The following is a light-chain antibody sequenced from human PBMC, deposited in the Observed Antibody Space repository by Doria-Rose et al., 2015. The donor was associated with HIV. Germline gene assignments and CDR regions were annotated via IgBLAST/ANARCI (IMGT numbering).Light chain of an antibody. J-gene: IGKJ5*01. CDR2: DAS. Sequence: EIVLTQSPGTLSLSPGERATLSCRASQRVKSSYLAWYQQKPGQAPRLLIYDASTRATGIPYRFSGSGSRTDFTLTISRLEPEDAAVYYCQQYGTSRGTFGQGTRLEIK. CDR1: QRVKSSY. V-gene: IGKV3-20*01. CDR3: QQYGTSRGT.